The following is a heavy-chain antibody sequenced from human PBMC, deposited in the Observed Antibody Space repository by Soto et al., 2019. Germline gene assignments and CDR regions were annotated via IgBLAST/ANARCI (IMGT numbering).Heavy chain of an antibody. V-gene: IGHV1-8*01. CDR3: AVYSSSWYGIWYYYYGMDV. D-gene: IGHD6-13*01. CDR1: GYTFTSYD. Sequence: GASVKVSCKASGYTFTSYDINWVRQATGQGLEWMGWMNPNSGNTGYAQKFQGRVTMTRNTSISTAYMELSSLRSEDTAVYYCAVYSSSWYGIWYYYYGMDVWGQGTTVTV. CDR2: MNPNSGNT. J-gene: IGHJ6*02.